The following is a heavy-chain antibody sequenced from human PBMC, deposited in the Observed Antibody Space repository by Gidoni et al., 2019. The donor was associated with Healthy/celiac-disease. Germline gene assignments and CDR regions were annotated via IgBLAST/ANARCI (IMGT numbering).Heavy chain of an antibody. CDR1: GFTLGSYW. Sequence: VQLVASAGGLVEPGGSLRITWPASGFTLGSYWMSWVSKVPGKGLEWGANMKQDGSEKYYVDSVKGRFTISRNNAKHSLYLPTNSLRAEDTAVYYCARGWADPDYWGQGTLVTVSS. D-gene: IGHD1-26*01. J-gene: IGHJ4*02. CDR3: ARGWADPDY. V-gene: IGHV3-7*05. CDR2: MKQDGSEK.